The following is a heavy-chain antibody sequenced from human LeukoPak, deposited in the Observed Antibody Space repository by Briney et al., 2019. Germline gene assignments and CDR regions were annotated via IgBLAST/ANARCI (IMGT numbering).Heavy chain of an antibody. CDR2: IHYTGIT. CDR1: GGSMNNYY. Sequence: PSETLSLTCIVSGGSMNNYYWSWIRQPPGKGLEWIAYIHYTGITNYNPFLKSRVTISLDTSKNQFSLKLNSVTAADTAFYCCARILEGSGAAFDIWGQGTMVTVSS. V-gene: IGHV4-59*01. CDR3: ARILEGSGAAFDI. D-gene: IGHD1-26*01. J-gene: IGHJ3*02.